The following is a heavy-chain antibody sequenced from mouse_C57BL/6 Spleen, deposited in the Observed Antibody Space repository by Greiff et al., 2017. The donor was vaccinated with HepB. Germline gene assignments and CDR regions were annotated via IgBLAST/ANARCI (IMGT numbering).Heavy chain of an antibody. CDR3: AGAWDY. CDR2: IYPGDGDT. CDR1: GYAFSSSW. J-gene: IGHJ4*01. V-gene: IGHV1-82*01. Sequence: QVQLQESGPELVKPGASVKISCKASGYAFSSSWMNWVKQRPGKGLEWIGRIYPGDGDTNYNGKFKGKATLTADKSSSTAYMQLSSLTSEDSAVYFCAGAWDYWGQGTSVTVSS.